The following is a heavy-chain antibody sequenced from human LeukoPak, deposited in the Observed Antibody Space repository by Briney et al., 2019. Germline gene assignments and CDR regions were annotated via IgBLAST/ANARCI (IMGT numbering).Heavy chain of an antibody. CDR3: ASSDYYDSSGYSSSIDCMDV. Sequence: GESLKISCKGSGYSFTSYWIGWVRQMPGKGLEWMGIIYPGDFDTRYSPSFQGQVTISADKSISTAYLQWSSLKASDTAMYYCASSDYYDSSGYSSSIDCMDVWGKGTTVTVSS. V-gene: IGHV5-51*01. CDR1: GYSFTSYW. CDR2: IYPGDFDT. D-gene: IGHD3-22*01. J-gene: IGHJ6*03.